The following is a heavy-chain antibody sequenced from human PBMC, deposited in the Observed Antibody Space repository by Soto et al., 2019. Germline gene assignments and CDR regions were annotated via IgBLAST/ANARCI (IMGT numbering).Heavy chain of an antibody. J-gene: IGHJ3*02. D-gene: IGHD3-22*01. CDR3: ARTYYYDSSGLGAFDI. Sequence: PGESLKISCKGSGYSFTSYWISWVRQMPGKGLEWMGRIDPSDSYTNYSPSFQGHVTISADKSISTAYLQWSSLKASDTAMYYCARTYYYDSSGLGAFDIWGQGTMVTVSS. V-gene: IGHV5-10-1*01. CDR1: GYSFTSYW. CDR2: IDPSDSYT.